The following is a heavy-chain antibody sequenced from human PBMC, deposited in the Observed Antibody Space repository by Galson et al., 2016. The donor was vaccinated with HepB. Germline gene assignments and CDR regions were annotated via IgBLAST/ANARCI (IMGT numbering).Heavy chain of an antibody. V-gene: IGHV3-23*01. D-gene: IGHD3-10*01. CDR2: IIGSGATT. CDR1: GFNFSRYV. J-gene: IGHJ4*02. CDR3: ARSYYHDSGTYYMDPH. Sequence: SLRLSCAASGFNFSRYVMAWVRQSPGKGLEWVSGIIGSGATTFYADSLEGRFTISRDNSRNTLDLQISSLRAEDTAVYYCARSYYHDSGTYYMDPHWGQGALVTVSS.